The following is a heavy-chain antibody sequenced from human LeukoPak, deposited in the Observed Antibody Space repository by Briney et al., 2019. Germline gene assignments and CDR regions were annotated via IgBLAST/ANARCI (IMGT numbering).Heavy chain of an antibody. CDR2: IYSGVPT. CDR1: GVSINRFY. Sequence: PSETLSLTCTTSGVSINRFYWSWVRQPPGKGLEWIGNIYSGVPTYFNPSLKSRVTISADTSKNQFSLNLTSVAAADTAMYYCVQTTGWPGFDYWGQGILVTVSS. J-gene: IGHJ4*02. D-gene: IGHD1-1*01. CDR3: VQTTGWPGFDY. V-gene: IGHV4-4*09.